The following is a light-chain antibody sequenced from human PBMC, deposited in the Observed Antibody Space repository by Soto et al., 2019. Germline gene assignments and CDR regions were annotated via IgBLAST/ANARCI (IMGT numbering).Light chain of an antibody. J-gene: IGKJ1*01. CDR1: QSVSPY. CDR3: QQRSNWPWT. Sequence: EIVLTQSPATLSLSPGERATLSCRASQSVSPYLAWFQQKPGQAPRLLIYDASNRATGIPARFSGSGSGTDFTLTLSSLEPEDFAVYYCQQRSNWPWTFGQGTKVEIK. V-gene: IGKV3-11*01. CDR2: DAS.